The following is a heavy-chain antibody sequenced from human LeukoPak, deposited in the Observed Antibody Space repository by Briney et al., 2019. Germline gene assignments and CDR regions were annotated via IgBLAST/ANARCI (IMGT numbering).Heavy chain of an antibody. CDR3: AREAAAPGENYFDY. J-gene: IGHJ4*02. D-gene: IGHD6-13*01. Sequence: ASVKVSCKASGYTFTGYYLHWVRQAPGQGLEWMGWMNPNSGNTGYAQKFQGRVTMTRNTSISTAYMELSSLRSEDTAVYYCAREAAAPGENYFDYWGQGTLVTVSS. CDR1: GYTFTGYY. V-gene: IGHV1-8*02. CDR2: MNPNSGNT.